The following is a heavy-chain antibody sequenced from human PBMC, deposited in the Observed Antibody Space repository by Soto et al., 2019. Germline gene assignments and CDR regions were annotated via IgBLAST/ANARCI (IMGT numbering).Heavy chain of an antibody. CDR2: ISSSSSTI. CDR3: ARLLYDFWSGYYRRGPRDV. J-gene: IGHJ6*04. Sequence: GGSLRLSCAASGFTFSSYSMNWVRQAPGKGLEWVSYISSSSSTIYYADSVKGRFTISRDNAKNSLYLQMNSLRDEDTAVYYCARLLYDFWSGYYRRGPRDVWGKGTRGTVSS. V-gene: IGHV3-48*02. D-gene: IGHD3-3*01. CDR1: GFTFSSYS.